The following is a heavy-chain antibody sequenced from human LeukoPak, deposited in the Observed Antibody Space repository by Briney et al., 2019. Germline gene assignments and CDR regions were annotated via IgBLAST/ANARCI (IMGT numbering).Heavy chain of an antibody. D-gene: IGHD4/OR15-4a*01. J-gene: IGHJ3*02. V-gene: IGHV4-39*01. Sequence: PSETLSLTCTVSGGSISSSSYYWGWIRQPPGKGLEWIGSIYYSGSTYYNPSLKSRVTVSVDTSKNQFSLKLSSVTAADTAVYYCARQRRVMVGNAFDIWGQGTMVTVSS. CDR1: GGSISSSSYY. CDR2: IYYSGST. CDR3: ARQRRVMVGNAFDI.